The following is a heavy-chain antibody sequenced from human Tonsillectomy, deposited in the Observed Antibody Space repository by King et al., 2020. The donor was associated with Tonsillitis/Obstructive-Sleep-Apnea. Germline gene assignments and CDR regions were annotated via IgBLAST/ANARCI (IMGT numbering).Heavy chain of an antibody. D-gene: IGHD3-10*01. V-gene: IGHV1-69*10. J-gene: IGHJ6*02. Sequence: QLVQSGAEVKKPGSSVKVSCKASGGAFSSYALSWVRQAPGPGLEWMGGIIHILDIINYAQNFQGSVTITADKSTSTAYMELCSLGSEDTAVYYCAGYLPYGSGCCYGLDVWGQGTTVTVSS. CDR1: GGAFSSYA. CDR2: IIHILDII. CDR3: AGYLPYGSGCCYGLDV.